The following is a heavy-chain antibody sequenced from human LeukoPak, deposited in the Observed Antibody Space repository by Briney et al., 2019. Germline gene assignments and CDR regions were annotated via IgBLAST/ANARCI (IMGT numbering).Heavy chain of an antibody. CDR1: GGSISSSSYY. CDR2: IYYSGST. V-gene: IGHV4-39*01. D-gene: IGHD5-18*01. J-gene: IGHJ4*02. CDR3: ARQGGRGYSYGFIDH. Sequence: SETLSLTCTVSGGSISSSSYYWGWIRQPPGKGLEWIGSIYYSGSTYYNPSLKSRVNISVDTSKNPYSLKLSSVTAADTAVYYCARQGGRGYSYGFIDHWGQGTLVTVSS.